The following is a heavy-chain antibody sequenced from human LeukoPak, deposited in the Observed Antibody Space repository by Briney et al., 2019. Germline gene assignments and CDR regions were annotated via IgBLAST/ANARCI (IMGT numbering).Heavy chain of an antibody. V-gene: IGHV3-23*01. CDR2: LGRTGEYK. CDR3: AKDLKWLLTY. CDR1: GFTFSGYS. J-gene: IGHJ4*02. Sequence: GGSLRLSCAASGFTFSGYSMSWVHQAPGKGLEWDAGLGRTGEYKYYADSVKGRFTISRDNSKDTVYLQMNSLRAEDTAVYYCAKDLKWLLTYWGQGTLVTVSS. D-gene: IGHD6-19*01.